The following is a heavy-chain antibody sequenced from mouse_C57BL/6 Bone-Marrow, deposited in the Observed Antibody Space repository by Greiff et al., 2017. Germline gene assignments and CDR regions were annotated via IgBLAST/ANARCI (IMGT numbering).Heavy chain of an antibody. Sequence: VHLQQSGPELVKPGASVKISCKASGYAFSSSWMNWVKQRPGKGLEWLGRIYPGDGDTNYNGKFKGKATLTADKSSSTAYMQLSSLTSEDSAVYFCARVFDYYGSSYGFAYWGQGTLVTVSA. CDR2: IYPGDGDT. CDR3: ARVFDYYGSSYGFAY. J-gene: IGHJ3*01. D-gene: IGHD1-1*01. V-gene: IGHV1-82*01. CDR1: GYAFSSSW.